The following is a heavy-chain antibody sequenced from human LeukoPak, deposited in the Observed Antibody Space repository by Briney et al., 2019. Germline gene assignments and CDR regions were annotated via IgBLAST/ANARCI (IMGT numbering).Heavy chain of an antibody. CDR2: IYHSGST. CDR3: ARQVGAYAFDI. CDR1: GYSISSGYY. V-gene: IGHV4-38-2*01. Sequence: SETLSLTCAVSGYSISSGYYRGWIRQPPGKGLEWIGSIYHSGSTYYNPSLKSRVTISVDTSKNQFSLKLSSVTAADTAVYYCARQVGAYAFDIWGQGTMVTVSS. D-gene: IGHD1-26*01. J-gene: IGHJ3*02.